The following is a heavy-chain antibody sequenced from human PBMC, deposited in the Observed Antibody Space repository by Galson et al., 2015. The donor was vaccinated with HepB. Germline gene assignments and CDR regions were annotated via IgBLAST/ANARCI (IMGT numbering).Heavy chain of an antibody. Sequence: SLRLSCAASGFTFSDYYMSWIRQAPGKGLEWVSYISSSGSTIYYADSVKGRFTISRDNAKNSLYLQMNSLRAEDTAVYYCARGFPRGYSYGYGVDYWGQGTLVTVSS. D-gene: IGHD5-18*01. J-gene: IGHJ4*02. CDR3: ARGFPRGYSYGYGVDY. V-gene: IGHV3-11*01. CDR1: GFTFSDYY. CDR2: ISSSGSTI.